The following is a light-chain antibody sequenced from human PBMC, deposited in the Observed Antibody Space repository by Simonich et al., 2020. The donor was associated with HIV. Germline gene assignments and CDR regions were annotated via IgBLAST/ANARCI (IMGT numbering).Light chain of an antibody. CDR3: SSYAGSYTFVV. V-gene: IGLV2-14*03. CDR2: DVS. J-gene: IGLJ2*01. CDR1: SSDVGGHNH. Sequence: QSALTQPASVSGSPGQSITISCTGTSSDVGGHNHVSWYQQHPGKVPKLLIYDVSNRPSGISNRFSGSKSGNTASLTISGLQAEDEADYYCSSYAGSYTFVVFGGGTKLTVL.